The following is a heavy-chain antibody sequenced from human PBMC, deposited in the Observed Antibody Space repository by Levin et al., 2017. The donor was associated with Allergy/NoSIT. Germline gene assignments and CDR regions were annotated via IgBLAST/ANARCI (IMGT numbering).Heavy chain of an antibody. J-gene: IGHJ4*02. V-gene: IGHV1-24*01. CDR3: ATDSSIAARGGY. CDR2: FDPEDGET. CDR1: GYTLTELS. Sequence: ASVKVSCKVSGYTLTELSMHWVRQAPGKGLEWMGGFDPEDGETMYAQKFQGRVTMTEDTSTDTAYMELSSLRSEDTAVYYCATDSSIAARGGYWGQGTLVTVSS. D-gene: IGHD6-6*01.